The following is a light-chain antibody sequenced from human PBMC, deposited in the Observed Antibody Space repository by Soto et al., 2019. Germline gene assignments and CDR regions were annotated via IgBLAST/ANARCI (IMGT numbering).Light chain of an antibody. Sequence: QSVLTQPPSASGTPGQRVTISCSGSSSNIGSNSVNWYQQVPGTAPKLLIYSDNQRPSGVPVRFSGSKSGTSASLAISGLQSDDEADYYCATWDDSLDGLYVFGTGTKVTVL. CDR3: ATWDDSLDGLYV. CDR1: SSNIGSNS. J-gene: IGLJ1*01. V-gene: IGLV1-44*01. CDR2: SDN.